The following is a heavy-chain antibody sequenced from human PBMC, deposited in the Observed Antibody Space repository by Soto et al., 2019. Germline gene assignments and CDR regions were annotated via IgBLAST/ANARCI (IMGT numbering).Heavy chain of an antibody. CDR1: GYSFTSYW. CDR2: IYPGDSDT. J-gene: IGHJ6*02. CDR3: EASIFYDGMDV. Sequence: PGESLKISCKGSGYSFTSYWIGWVRQMPGKGLEWMGIIYPGDSDTRYSPSFQGQVTISADKSITTTYLQWSSLKASDTAIYYCEASIFYDGMDVWGQGTTVTVSS. V-gene: IGHV5-51*01.